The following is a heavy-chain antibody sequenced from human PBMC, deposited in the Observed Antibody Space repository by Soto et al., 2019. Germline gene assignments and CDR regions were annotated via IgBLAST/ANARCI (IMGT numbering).Heavy chain of an antibody. CDR2: IWYDGSIK. Sequence: QVQLVESGGGVVQPGRSLRLSCVASGFAFSTYDIHWVRQAPGKGLEWVAVIWYDGSIKYYADSVKGRFTISRDNSKNTLYLQMKSLRADDTAGYYCARASGPFDYWGQGTQVTVSS. J-gene: IGHJ4*02. CDR1: GFAFSTYD. V-gene: IGHV3-33*01. CDR3: ARASGPFDY. D-gene: IGHD5-12*01.